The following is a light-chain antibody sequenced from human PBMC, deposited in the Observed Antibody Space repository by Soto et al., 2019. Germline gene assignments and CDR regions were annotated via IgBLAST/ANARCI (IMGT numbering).Light chain of an antibody. CDR3: QSADSRGTYEAV. Sequence: SYELTQPPSVSVSPGQTARITCSGDALPKQYAYWYQQKPGQAPVLVIYKDTERPSGIPERFAGSSSGTTVTLTISGVQAEAEADYYCQSADSRGTYEAVFGGGTQLTVL. CDR1: ALPKQY. J-gene: IGLJ7*01. CDR2: KDT. V-gene: IGLV3-25*03.